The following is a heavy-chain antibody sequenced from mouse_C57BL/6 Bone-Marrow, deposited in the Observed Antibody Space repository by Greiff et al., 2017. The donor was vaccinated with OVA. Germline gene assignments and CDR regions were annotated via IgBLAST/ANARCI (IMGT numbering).Heavy chain of an antibody. V-gene: IGHV5-4*01. CDR2: ISDGGSYT. J-gene: IGHJ2*01. CDR3: ARDWAFGY. CDR1: GFTFSSYA. Sequence: EVKLVESGGGLVKPGGSLKLSCAASGFTFSSYAMSWVRQTPEKRLEWVATISDGGSYTYYPDNVKGRFTISRDNAKNKLYLQMSHLKSEDTAMYYCARDWAFGYWGQGTTLTVSS.